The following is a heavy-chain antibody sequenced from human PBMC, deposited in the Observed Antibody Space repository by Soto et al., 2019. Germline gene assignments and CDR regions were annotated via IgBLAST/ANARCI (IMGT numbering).Heavy chain of an antibody. CDR2: ISGSGGST. V-gene: IGHV3-23*01. J-gene: IGHJ6*02. Sequence: PGGSLRLSCAASGFTFSSYAMSWVRQAPGKGLEWVSAISGSGGSTYYADSVKGRFTISRDNSKNTLYLQMNSLRAEDTAVYYCAKCGGGSGYDFRYYYCGMDVWGQGTTVTVSS. CDR1: GFTFSSYA. D-gene: IGHD5-12*01. CDR3: AKCGGGSGYDFRYYYCGMDV.